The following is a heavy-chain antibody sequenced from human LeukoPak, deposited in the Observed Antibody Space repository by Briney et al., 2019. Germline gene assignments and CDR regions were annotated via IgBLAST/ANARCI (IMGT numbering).Heavy chain of an antibody. J-gene: IGHJ5*02. Sequence: SPTLSLTCSLSGDSVSSNSVSWNWVRQSPSRGLEWLGRTYYRSTWYNDYAVSVRGRITVNPDTSKNQFSLHLNSVTPEDTAVYYCARRLTQYDCFDPWGQGILVTVSS. V-gene: IGHV6-1*01. CDR2: TYYRSTWYN. CDR3: ARRLTQYDCFDP. D-gene: IGHD2-2*01. CDR1: GDSVSSNSVS.